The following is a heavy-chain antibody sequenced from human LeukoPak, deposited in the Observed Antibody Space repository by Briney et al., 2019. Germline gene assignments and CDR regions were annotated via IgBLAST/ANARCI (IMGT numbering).Heavy chain of an antibody. V-gene: IGHV3-48*03. Sequence: PGGSLRLSCAASGFTSSSYEMNWVRQAPGKGLEWVSYISSSGSTIYYADSVKGRFTISRDNAKNSLYLQMNSLRAEDTAVYYCARVMITMVRGAQPFDYWGQGTLVTVSS. J-gene: IGHJ4*02. D-gene: IGHD3-10*01. CDR3: ARVMITMVRGAQPFDY. CDR2: ISSSGSTI. CDR1: GFTSSSYE.